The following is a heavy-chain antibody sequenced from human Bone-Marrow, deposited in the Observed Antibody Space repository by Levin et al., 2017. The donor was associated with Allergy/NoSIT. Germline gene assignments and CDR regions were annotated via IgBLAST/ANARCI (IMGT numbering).Heavy chain of an antibody. CDR1: NGSLSNSY. J-gene: IGHJ4*02. D-gene: IGHD2-15*01. Sequence: SQTLSLTCTISNGSLSNSYWSWIRQPPGKALEWIGYVFYPGDSNYNPSLKRRVSFSLDTSKHQFSLTLDSVTTADTAVYYCAREDCSDDKCPIDFWGQGTLVTVSS. CDR3: AREDCSDDKCPIDF. V-gene: IGHV4-59*01. CDR2: VFYPGDS.